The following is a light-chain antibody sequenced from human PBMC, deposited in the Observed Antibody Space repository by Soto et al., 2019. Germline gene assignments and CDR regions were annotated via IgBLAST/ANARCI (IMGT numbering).Light chain of an antibody. J-gene: IGLJ3*02. V-gene: IGLV2-14*01. CDR3: YSYTNNNTPM. CDR2: EVS. Sequence: QSALTQPASVSGSPGQSISISCTGTSRDVGGYNYVSWYQQHPGKAPKLLIYEVSNRPSGVSNRFSGSKSANTASLTMSGMMAEDEADYYCYSYTNNNTPMFGGGTKLTVL. CDR1: SRDVGGYNY.